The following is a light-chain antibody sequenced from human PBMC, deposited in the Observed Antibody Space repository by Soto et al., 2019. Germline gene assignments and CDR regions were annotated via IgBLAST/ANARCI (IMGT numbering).Light chain of an antibody. J-gene: IGKJ5*01. CDR1: QSVSTN. CDR3: QQYHNWPST. V-gene: IGKV3D-15*01. CDR2: GAS. Sequence: IVITHSPATLSACPPQSCTLSGRASQSVSTNLAWFQQKPGQAPRLLVYGASTRATGIPARFRGSGSGTEFTLTISSLQSEDFAVYSCQQYHNWPSTFGQGTRLEIK.